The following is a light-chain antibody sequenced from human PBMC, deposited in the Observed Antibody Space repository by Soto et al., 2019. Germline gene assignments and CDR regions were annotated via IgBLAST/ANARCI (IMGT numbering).Light chain of an antibody. V-gene: IGLV2-23*01. CDR3: CSYAGSSTVV. CDR1: SSDVGSYNL. Sequence: QSVLTQPASVSGSPGQSITIFCTGTSSDVGSYNLVSWYQQHPGKAPKLMIYEGSKRPSGVSKRFSGSKSGNTASLTISGLQAEDEADYYCCSYAGSSTVVFGGGTKLTVL. CDR2: EGS. J-gene: IGLJ2*01.